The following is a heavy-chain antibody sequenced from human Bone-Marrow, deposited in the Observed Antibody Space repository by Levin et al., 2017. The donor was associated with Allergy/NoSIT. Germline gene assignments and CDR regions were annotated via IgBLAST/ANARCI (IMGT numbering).Heavy chain of an antibody. CDR3: ARSGYRPRYFDL. Sequence: ASVKVSCAASGFSISSNYMTWVRQAPGKGLECVSVLYSGGTTYYADSLNGRFIISRDNSKNTLYLQMKSLRADDTAVYYCARSGYRPRYFDLWGRGTLVTVSS. CDR2: LYSGGTT. CDR1: GFSISSNY. J-gene: IGHJ2*01. V-gene: IGHV3-53*01. D-gene: IGHD5-18*01.